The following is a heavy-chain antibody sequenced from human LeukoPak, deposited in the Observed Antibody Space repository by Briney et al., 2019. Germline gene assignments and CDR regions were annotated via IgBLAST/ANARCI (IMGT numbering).Heavy chain of an antibody. D-gene: IGHD6-19*01. CDR1: GFTFSSYA. CDR2: ISYDGSNK. V-gene: IGHV3-30*04. Sequence: GGNLRLSCAASGFTFSSYAMHWVRQAPGKGLEWVAVISYDGSNKYYADSVKGRFTISRDNSKNTLYLQMNSLRAEDTAVYYCARVDRQWLVRGAFDIWGQGTMVTVSS. J-gene: IGHJ3*02. CDR3: ARVDRQWLVRGAFDI.